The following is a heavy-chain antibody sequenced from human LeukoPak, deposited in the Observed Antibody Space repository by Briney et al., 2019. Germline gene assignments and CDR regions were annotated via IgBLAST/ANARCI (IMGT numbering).Heavy chain of an antibody. J-gene: IGHJ4*02. CDR2: ISSSSSYI. CDR1: GFTFSSYS. D-gene: IGHD5-18*01. CDR3: ARTAGTAMATRYFDY. V-gene: IGHV3-21*01. Sequence: GSLRLSCAASGFTFSSYSMNWVRQAPGKGLEWVSSISSSSSYIYYADSVKGRFTISRDNAKNSLYLQMNSLRAEDTAVYYCARTAGTAMATRYFDYWGQGTLVTVSS.